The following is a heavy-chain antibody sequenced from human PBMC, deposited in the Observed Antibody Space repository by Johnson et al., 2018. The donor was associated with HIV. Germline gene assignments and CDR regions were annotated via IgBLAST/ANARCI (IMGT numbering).Heavy chain of an antibody. CDR3: AKDREGGYSHGYGAFDI. Sequence: QVQLVESGGGVVQPGRSLRLSCAASGFTFSSYAMHWVRQAPGKGLEWVAVISYDGNNKYYADSVKGRCNISRDNSKKMVSLQMNSLRAEDMATYYCAKDREGGYSHGYGAFDIWGQGTMVTVSS. CDR2: ISYDGNNK. CDR1: GFTFSSYA. D-gene: IGHD5-18*01. J-gene: IGHJ3*02. V-gene: IGHV3-30-3*01.